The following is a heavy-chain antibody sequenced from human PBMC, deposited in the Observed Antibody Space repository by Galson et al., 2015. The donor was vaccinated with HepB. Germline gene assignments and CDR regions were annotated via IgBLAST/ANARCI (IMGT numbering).Heavy chain of an antibody. CDR1: GFTFDNFS. D-gene: IGHD3-16*01. J-gene: IGHJ3*02. V-gene: IGHV3-9*01. CDR2: ITWNSGSI. CDR3: AKVISTVGAFDI. Sequence: SLRLSCAASGFTFDNFSMHWVRQPPGKGLEWVSSITWNSGSIAYADSVKGRFTISRDNTKNSLYLQMNSLTAEDTALYYCAKVISTVGAFDIWGRGTMVTVSS.